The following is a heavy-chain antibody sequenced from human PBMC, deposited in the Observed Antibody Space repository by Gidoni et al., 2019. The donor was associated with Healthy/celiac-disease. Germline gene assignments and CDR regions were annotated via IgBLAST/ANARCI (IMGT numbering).Heavy chain of an antibody. J-gene: IGHJ6*02. D-gene: IGHD6-6*01. CDR2: ISGSGGST. CDR1: GFTSSSYA. CDR3: AKDSPAYSSSAQVYYYYGMDV. V-gene: IGHV3-23*01. Sequence: EVQLLESGGGLVQPGGSLRLSCAASGFTSSSYAMSWVRQAPGTGLEWVSAISGSGGSTYYADSVKGRFTISRDNSKNTLYLQMNSLRAEDTAVYYCAKDSPAYSSSAQVYYYYGMDVWGQGTTVTVSS.